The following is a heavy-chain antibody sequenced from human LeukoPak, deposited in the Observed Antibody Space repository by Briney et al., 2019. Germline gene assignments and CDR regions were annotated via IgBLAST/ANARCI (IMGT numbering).Heavy chain of an antibody. V-gene: IGHV1-8*01. Sequence: ASVKVSCKASGYTFTRYDINSVRQATGPGLEWMGWMNPNSGNTGYAQKFQGRVTMPRNTSISTAYMELSRLRSEGTAVYYCARYSSSWYTWFDPWGQGTLVTVSS. CDR2: MNPNSGNT. CDR3: ARYSSSWYTWFDP. D-gene: IGHD6-13*01. J-gene: IGHJ5*02. CDR1: GYTFTRYD.